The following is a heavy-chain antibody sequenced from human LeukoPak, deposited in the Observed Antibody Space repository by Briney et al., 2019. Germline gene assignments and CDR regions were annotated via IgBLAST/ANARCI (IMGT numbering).Heavy chain of an antibody. V-gene: IGHV4-61*02. J-gene: IGHJ4*02. CDR2: IYTSGST. D-gene: IGHD3-3*01. Sequence: PSETLSLTCTVSGGSISSGSYYWSWIRQPAGKGLEWIGRIYTSGSTNYNPSPKSRVTISVDTSKNQFSLKLSSVTAADTAVYYCARAYYDFWSGYFDYWGQGTLVTVSS. CDR1: GGSISSGSYY. CDR3: ARAYYDFWSGYFDY.